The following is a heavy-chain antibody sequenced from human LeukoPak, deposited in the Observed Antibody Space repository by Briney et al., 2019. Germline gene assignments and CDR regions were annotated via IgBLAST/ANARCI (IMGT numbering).Heavy chain of an antibody. Sequence: SETLSLTCAVYGGSFSGYYWSWIRRPPGKGLEWIGEINHSGSTNYNPSLKSRVTISVDTSKNQFSLKLTSVTAADTAVYYCVRHDNSGYYHSDYWGQGILVTVSS. CDR1: GGSFSGYY. CDR3: VRHDNSGYYHSDY. D-gene: IGHD3-22*01. V-gene: IGHV4-34*01. J-gene: IGHJ4*02. CDR2: INHSGST.